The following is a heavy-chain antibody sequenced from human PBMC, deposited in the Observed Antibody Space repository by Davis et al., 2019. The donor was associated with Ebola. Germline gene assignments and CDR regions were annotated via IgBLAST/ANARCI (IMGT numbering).Heavy chain of an antibody. CDR3: AKDHYQLFDY. V-gene: IGHV3-30*18. CDR2: ISYDGSGE. J-gene: IGHJ4*02. Sequence: GESLKISCAASGFTFSNYGMHWVRQAPGKGLEWVSVISYDGSGEFYADSVKGRFTISRDSSRSTLYLHMTSLRAEDTAVYYCAKDHYQLFDYWGQGTLVTVSS. CDR1: GFTFSNYG. D-gene: IGHD2-2*01.